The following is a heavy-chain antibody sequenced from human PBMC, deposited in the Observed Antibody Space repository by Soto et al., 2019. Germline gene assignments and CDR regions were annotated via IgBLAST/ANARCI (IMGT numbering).Heavy chain of an antibody. CDR1: GGSISPYY. CDR2: VYYSGNT. J-gene: IGHJ6*03. CDR3: ARKGAAASYAHYYMDV. D-gene: IGHD6-13*01. V-gene: IGHV4-59*01. Sequence: SETLSLTCTVSGGSISPYYWGWIRQPPGKGLEWIGYVYYSGNTNYNPSLESRVTISVDTSRNQFSLNLTSATAADTAVYYCARKGAAASYAHYYMDVWGRGTTVTVSS.